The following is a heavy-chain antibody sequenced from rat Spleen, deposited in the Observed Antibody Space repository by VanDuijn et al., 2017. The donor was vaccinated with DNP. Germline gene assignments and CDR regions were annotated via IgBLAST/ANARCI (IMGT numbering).Heavy chain of an antibody. V-gene: IGHV5-29*01. Sequence: EVQLVESGGGLVQPGRSLKLSCAASGFTFSNYGMAWVRQAPTKGLEWVATISHDGSSTYYRDSVKGRFTVSRDNARNTLYLQMDSLRSEDTATYYCAKPDYWGQGVMVTVSS. CDR2: ISHDGSST. CDR3: AKPDY. J-gene: IGHJ2*01. CDR1: GFTFSNYG.